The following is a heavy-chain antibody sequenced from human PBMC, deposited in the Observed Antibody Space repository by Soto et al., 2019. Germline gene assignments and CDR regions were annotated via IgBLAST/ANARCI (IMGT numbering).Heavy chain of an antibody. D-gene: IGHD4-4*01. V-gene: IGHV4-30-4*01. CDR2: IYYSGST. J-gene: IGHJ4*02. Sequence: QVQLQEAGPGLVKPSRTMSLTCTVSGGSISSGDYYWSWIRQPPGKGLEWIGYIYYSGSTYYNPSIKRRVTISVDTSQNQFSLKLSSVTSAATAVYYCAISVGNSVYFDYWGEGTLVTVSS. CDR1: GGSISSGDYY. CDR3: AISVGNSVYFDY.